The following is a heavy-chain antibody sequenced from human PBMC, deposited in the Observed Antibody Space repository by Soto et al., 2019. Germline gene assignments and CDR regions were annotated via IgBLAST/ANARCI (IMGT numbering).Heavy chain of an antibody. D-gene: IGHD3-3*01. CDR1: GYSFTNYW. J-gene: IGHJ6*02. V-gene: IGHV5-51*01. CDR3: ARLGFNYDFLSGYYNVHHYYGIDV. Sequence: GESLKISCQGSGYSFTNYWVGWVRQITGRGLEWMGIIHPGDSDTRYSPFFQGQVTISADKSINSVYLQWSSLKASDTATYYCARLGFNYDFLSGYYNVHHYYGIDVWGQGTTVTVSS. CDR2: IHPGDSDT.